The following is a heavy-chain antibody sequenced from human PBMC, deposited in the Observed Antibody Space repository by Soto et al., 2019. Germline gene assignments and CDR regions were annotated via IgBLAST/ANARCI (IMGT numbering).Heavy chain of an antibody. CDR2: INHSGST. CDR3: ARSPKSYYYDSSGYFPWFDY. Sequence: SETLSLTCAVYGGSFSGYYWTWIRQPPGTGLEWIGEINHSGSTNYNPSLKSRVTISVDTSKNQFSLKLSSVPAADTAVYYFARSPKSYYYDSSGYFPWFDYWGQGTLVTVSS. V-gene: IGHV4-34*01. CDR1: GGSFSGYY. D-gene: IGHD3-22*01. J-gene: IGHJ4*02.